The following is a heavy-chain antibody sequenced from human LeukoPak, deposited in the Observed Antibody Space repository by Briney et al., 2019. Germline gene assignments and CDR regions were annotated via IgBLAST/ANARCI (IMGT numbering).Heavy chain of an antibody. J-gene: IGHJ4*02. D-gene: IGHD2-15*01. V-gene: IGHV3-30-3*01. CDR2: ISYDGSNN. CDR1: GFAFSSYA. Sequence: GGSLRLSCAASGFAFSSYAMHWVRQAPGKGLEWVAVISYDGSNNYYGDSVKGRFTIADSVKGRFTISRDNSKNTLYLQMNSLRAEDTAVYYCLSGGSSFDYWGQGTLVTVSS. CDR3: LSGGSSFDY.